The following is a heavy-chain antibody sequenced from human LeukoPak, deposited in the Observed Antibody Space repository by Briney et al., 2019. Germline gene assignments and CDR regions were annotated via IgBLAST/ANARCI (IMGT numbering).Heavy chain of an antibody. CDR2: TYSGGST. Sequence: GGSLRLSCAASGFTVSSNYMSWVRQAPGEGLEWVSVTYSGGSTYYADSVKGGFTISRDNYKNTLYLQMSNLRGDDTAMYYCARGYSGSYDFDYWGQGTLVTVSS. D-gene: IGHD1-26*01. CDR3: ARGYSGSYDFDY. J-gene: IGHJ4*02. CDR1: GFTVSSNY. V-gene: IGHV3-66*01.